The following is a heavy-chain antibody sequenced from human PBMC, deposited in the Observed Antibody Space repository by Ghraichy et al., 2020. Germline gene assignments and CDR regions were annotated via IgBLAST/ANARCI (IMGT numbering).Heavy chain of an antibody. CDR1: GDSISSSNYY. CDR3: ARLGLLGYGEAH. J-gene: IGHJ4*02. D-gene: IGHD4-17*01. CDR2: IHNSGNT. V-gene: IGHV4-39*01. Sequence: SETLSLTCSVSGDSISSSNYYWGWIRQSPGKGLEWIGNIHNSGNTYYNPSLKSRVTISVDASKNQFSLKLSYVTAADTAVYYCARLGLLGYGEAHWGQGTLVTVSS.